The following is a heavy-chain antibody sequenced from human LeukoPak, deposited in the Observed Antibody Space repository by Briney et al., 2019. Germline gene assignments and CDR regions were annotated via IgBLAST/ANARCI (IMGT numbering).Heavy chain of an antibody. CDR3: SKVGGIVLAVSYYMDV. CDR2: IRFDGSNT. Sequence: GGSLRLSCEASGFAFRNYDMYWVRQAPGKGLEWVAFIRFDGSNTHYGDSVKGRFTISRDNSKNTLYLQMNSPRVEDSALYYCSKVGGIVLAVSYYMDVWGKGTTVTVS. CDR1: GFAFRNYD. V-gene: IGHV3-30*02. J-gene: IGHJ6*03. D-gene: IGHD6-19*01.